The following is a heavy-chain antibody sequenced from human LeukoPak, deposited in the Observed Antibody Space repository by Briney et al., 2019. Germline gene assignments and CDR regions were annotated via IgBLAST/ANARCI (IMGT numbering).Heavy chain of an antibody. J-gene: IGHJ6*03. CDR3: AKDPYSGSYGDYYYYYMDV. Sequence: GGSLRLSCAASGFTFSSYGMHWVRHAPGKGLEWVAFIRYDGSNKYYADSVKGRFTISRDNSKNTLYLQMNSLRAEDTAVYYCAKDPYSGSYGDYYYYYMDVWGKGTTVTISS. V-gene: IGHV3-30*02. CDR1: GFTFSSYG. D-gene: IGHD1-26*01. CDR2: IRYDGSNK.